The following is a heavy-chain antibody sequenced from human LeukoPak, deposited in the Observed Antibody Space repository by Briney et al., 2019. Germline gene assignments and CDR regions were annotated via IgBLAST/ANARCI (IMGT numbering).Heavy chain of an antibody. CDR3: ARDQSGSGGHNNDAFDI. CDR2: VYASGSF. D-gene: IGHD3-16*01. CDR1: GGSINNYY. J-gene: IGHJ3*02. Sequence: SETLSLTCSVSGGSINNYYWNWIRQPAGKGLEWIGRVYASGSFRYNPSFNRRATMSVDASKNQVSLKVTSATAADSAVYFCARDQSGSGGHNNDAFDIWGHGTMVTVSS. V-gene: IGHV4-4*07.